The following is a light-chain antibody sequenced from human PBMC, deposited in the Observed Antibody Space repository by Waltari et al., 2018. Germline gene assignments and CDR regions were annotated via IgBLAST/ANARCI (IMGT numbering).Light chain of an antibody. Sequence: QSALTQPASVSGSPGQSITISCTGTSSDVGAYNYVSWYQQHPAKAPKPMIYEVNNRPSGVSHRFSGSKSGNTASLTISGLQAEDEADYFCNSYTSSTTQVFGTGTKVTVL. CDR1: SSDVGAYNY. CDR2: EVN. J-gene: IGLJ1*01. CDR3: NSYTSSTTQV. V-gene: IGLV2-14*01.